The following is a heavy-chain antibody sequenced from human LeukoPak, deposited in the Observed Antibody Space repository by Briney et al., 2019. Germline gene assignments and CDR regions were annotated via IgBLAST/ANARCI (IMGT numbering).Heavy chain of an antibody. V-gene: IGHV1-69*04. D-gene: IGHD3-22*01. Sequence: SVKVSCKASGGTFSSYAISWVRQAPGQGLEWMGRIIPILGIANYAQKFQGRVTITADKSTSTAYMELSSLRSEDTAVYYCARTQYYYDSSGFPGAIWGQGTMVTVSS. CDR2: IIPILGIA. J-gene: IGHJ3*02. CDR3: ARTQYYYDSSGFPGAI. CDR1: GGTFSSYA.